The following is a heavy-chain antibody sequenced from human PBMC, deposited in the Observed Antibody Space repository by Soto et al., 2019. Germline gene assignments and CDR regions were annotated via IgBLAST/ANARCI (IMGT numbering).Heavy chain of an antibody. CDR1: GGSISSGGYY. CDR3: ARSSYGLYYFDY. V-gene: IGHV4-31*03. CDR2: IYYSGDT. D-gene: IGHD5-18*01. J-gene: IGHJ4*02. Sequence: QVQLQESGPGLVKPSQTLSLTCTVSGGSISSGGYYWTWIRQHPGKGLEWIGYIYYSGDTYYNPSLMSRVTISVDTAKNQFSLKLSSVTAADTAVYYCARSSYGLYYFDYWGQGTLVTVSS.